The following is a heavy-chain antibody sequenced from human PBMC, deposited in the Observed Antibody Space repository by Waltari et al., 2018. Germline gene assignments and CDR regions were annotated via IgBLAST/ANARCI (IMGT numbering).Heavy chain of an antibody. V-gene: IGHV3-23*03. CDR2: IGGGGNGT. D-gene: IGHD4-4*01. Sequence: EVQLLVSGGGLVQPGGSLRLSCTVSGFSFSTYAMAWVRQGPGKGREGGALIGGGGNGTLYADSVKGRFTISRDNFKNTLSLQMNSLRVEDTAIYYCAKRLRDYSDNNLFDSWGQGTLVTVSS. CDR1: GFSFSTYA. J-gene: IGHJ4*02. CDR3: AKRLRDYSDNNLFDS.